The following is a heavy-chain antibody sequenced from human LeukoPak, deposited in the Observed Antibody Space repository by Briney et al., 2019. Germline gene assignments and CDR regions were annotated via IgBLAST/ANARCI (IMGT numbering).Heavy chain of an antibody. D-gene: IGHD6-13*01. J-gene: IGHJ4*02. V-gene: IGHV3-66*01. CDR2: IYSGGST. CDR3: AREIAATTRGPFDY. CDR1: GFTVSSNY. Sequence: GGSLRLSCAASGFTVSSNYMSWVRQAPGKGLEWVSVIYSGGSTYYADSVKGRFTISRDNSKNTLYLQMGSLRAEDMAVYYCAREIAATTRGPFDYWGQGTLVTVSS.